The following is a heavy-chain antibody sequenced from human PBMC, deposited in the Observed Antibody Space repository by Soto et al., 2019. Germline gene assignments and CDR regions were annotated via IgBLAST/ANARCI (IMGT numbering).Heavy chain of an antibody. Sequence: PSETLALTSYVSGGSISSTPYYGGWIRQPPGKGLEWLGTTYYSGTTAYNPSLKSRFIISVDTSNSQFFLKLRSVTAADTAVYYCARHRQSYDTSGYQKRYFDYWGQGTQVTVSS. CDR1: GGSISSTPYY. V-gene: IGHV4-39*01. J-gene: IGHJ4*02. D-gene: IGHD3-22*01. CDR2: TYYSGTT. CDR3: ARHRQSYDTSGYQKRYFDY.